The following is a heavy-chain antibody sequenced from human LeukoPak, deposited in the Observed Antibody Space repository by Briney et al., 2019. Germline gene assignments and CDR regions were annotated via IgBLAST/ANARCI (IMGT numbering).Heavy chain of an antibody. V-gene: IGHV3-48*03. J-gene: IGHJ3*02. CDR2: ISSSGSTI. CDR3: ARESSIDYDFWSGYFDGGGAFDI. D-gene: IGHD3-3*01. CDR1: GFTFSSYE. Sequence: PGGSLRPSCAASGFTFSSYEMNWVRQAPGKGLEWVSYISSSGSTIYYADSVKGRFTISRDNAKNSLYLQMNRLRAEDTAVYYCARESSIDYDFWSGYFDGGGAFDIWGQGTMVTVSS.